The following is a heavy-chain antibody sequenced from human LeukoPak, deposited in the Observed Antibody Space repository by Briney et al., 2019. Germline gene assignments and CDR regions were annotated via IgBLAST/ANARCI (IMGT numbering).Heavy chain of an antibody. CDR1: GFTFDDYA. CDR2: ISWNSGSI. V-gene: IGHV3-9*01. CDR3: TKESQGGAAD. Sequence: GRSLRLSCVASGFTFDDYAMHWVRQAPGKGLEWVSGISWNSGSIGYADSVKGRFTISRDNAKNCLYLQMNSLRAEDTALYYCTKESQGGAADWGQGTLVTVSS. D-gene: IGHD1-26*01. J-gene: IGHJ4*02.